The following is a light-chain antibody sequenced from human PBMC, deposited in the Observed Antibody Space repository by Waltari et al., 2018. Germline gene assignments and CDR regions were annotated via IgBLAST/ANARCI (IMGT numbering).Light chain of an antibody. CDR2: AAP. CDR3: QHYLRLPVT. V-gene: IGKV3-20*01. J-gene: IGKJ1*01. Sequence: IALTQSPGPLSWPPGEIPTLACRASQSIRRTLVWYQKKPGQAPRPRNYAAPTRATGIPDRFRGSGSGTDFSLTSSRLEPEDFAVYYCQHYLRLPVTFGQGTKVEIK. CDR1: QSIRRT.